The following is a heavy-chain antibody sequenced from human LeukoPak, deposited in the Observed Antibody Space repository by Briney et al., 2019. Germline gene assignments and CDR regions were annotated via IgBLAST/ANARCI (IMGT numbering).Heavy chain of an antibody. D-gene: IGHD2-15*01. CDR3: ARDMLGYCSGGSCYYGMDV. CDR2: IKQDGSEK. Sequence: PGGSLRLSCAASGFTFSSYWMSWVRQAPGKGLEWAANIKQDGSEKYYVDSVKGRFTISRDNAKNSLYLQMNSLRAEDTAVYYCARDMLGYCSGGSCYYGMDVWGQGTTVTVSS. CDR1: GFTFSSYW. J-gene: IGHJ6*02. V-gene: IGHV3-7*01.